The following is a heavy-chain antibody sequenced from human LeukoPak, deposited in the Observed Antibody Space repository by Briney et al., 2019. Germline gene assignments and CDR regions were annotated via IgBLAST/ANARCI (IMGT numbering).Heavy chain of an antibody. Sequence: PSETLSLTCAVYGGSFSGYYWIWIRQPPGKGLEWIGEINHSGSTNYNPSLKSRVTISVDTSKNQFSLKLTSVTAADTAVYYCARVKRRMGSSSGDYSDYWGQGALVTVSS. J-gene: IGHJ4*02. CDR1: GGSFSGYY. CDR3: ARVKRRMGSSSGDYSDY. V-gene: IGHV4-34*01. CDR2: INHSGST. D-gene: IGHD6-6*01.